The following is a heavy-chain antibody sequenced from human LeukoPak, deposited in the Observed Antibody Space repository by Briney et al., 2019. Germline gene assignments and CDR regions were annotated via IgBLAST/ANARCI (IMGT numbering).Heavy chain of an antibody. J-gene: IGHJ4*02. Sequence: PGGSLRLSCAASGFTFSSYAMSWVRQAPGKGLEWVSAISASGGSTYYADSVKGRFTISRDNSKNTLYLQMNSLRAEDTAVYYCAKRDYSNYDLDYWGQGTLVTVSS. D-gene: IGHD4-11*01. CDR1: GFTFSSYA. CDR3: AKRDYSNYDLDY. V-gene: IGHV3-23*01. CDR2: ISASGGST.